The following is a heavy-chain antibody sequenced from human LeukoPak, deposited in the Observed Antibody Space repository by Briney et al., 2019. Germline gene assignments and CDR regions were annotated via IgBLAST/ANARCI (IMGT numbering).Heavy chain of an antibody. D-gene: IGHD3-10*01. Sequence: GGSLRLSCTASGFTFSSYGMSWVRQAPGKGLEWVANIKQDGSEKYYVDSVKGRFTISRDNAKNSLYLQMNSLRAEDTAVYYCASGDLGYWGQGTLVTASS. CDR1: GFTFSSYG. J-gene: IGHJ4*02. V-gene: IGHV3-7*01. CDR3: ASGDLGY. CDR2: IKQDGSEK.